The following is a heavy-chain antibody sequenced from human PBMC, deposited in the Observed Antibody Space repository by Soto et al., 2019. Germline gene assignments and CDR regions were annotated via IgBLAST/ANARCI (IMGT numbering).Heavy chain of an antibody. CDR3: ARRKERSGPHYFDS. Sequence: QVKLVQSGAEVKKPGASVKVSCKASGYTFTSCDIHWVRQATGQGLEWMGWMNPSTGNTGFAQEFQGRVTLTRNTSITTAYMELSSLRSEDTAVYFCARRKERSGPHYFDSWGQGALVTVSS. CDR2: MNPSTGNT. CDR1: GYTFTSCD. V-gene: IGHV1-8*01. J-gene: IGHJ4*02. D-gene: IGHD6-25*01.